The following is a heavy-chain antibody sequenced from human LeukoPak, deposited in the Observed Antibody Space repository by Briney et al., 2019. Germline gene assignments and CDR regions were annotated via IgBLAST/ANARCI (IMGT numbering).Heavy chain of an antibody. CDR3: AKDSEIAAAGSYWYFDL. J-gene: IGHJ2*01. CDR1: GFTFRSYD. V-gene: IGHV3-30*18. CDR2: ISYDGSNK. D-gene: IGHD6-13*01. Sequence: PGGSLRLSCAASGFTFRSYDMHWVRQAPGKGLQWVAVISYDGSNKYHTDSVKGRFTISRDNSNNTLYLQMNSLRAEDTAVYYCAKDSEIAAAGSYWYFDLWGRGTLVTVSS.